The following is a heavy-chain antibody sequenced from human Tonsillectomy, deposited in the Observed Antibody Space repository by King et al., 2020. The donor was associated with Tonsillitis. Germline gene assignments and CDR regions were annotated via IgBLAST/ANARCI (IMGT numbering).Heavy chain of an antibody. Sequence: QLQESGPGLVKPSETLSLTCTVSGGSISSSSYYWGWIRQPPGKGLEWIGSIYYSGSTHYNPSLKSRVTISVDSSTNQFSLKLSSVTAADTAVFYCALAYYDFWRDIDLSEFYFDYWGQGTLVTVSS. CDR2: IYYSGST. D-gene: IGHD3-3*01. V-gene: IGHV4-39*01. J-gene: IGHJ4*02. CDR3: ALAYYDFWRDIDLSEFYFDY. CDR1: GGSISSSSYY.